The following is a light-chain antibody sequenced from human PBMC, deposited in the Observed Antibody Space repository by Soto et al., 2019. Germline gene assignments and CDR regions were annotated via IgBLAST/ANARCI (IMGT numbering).Light chain of an antibody. CDR2: LNSDGSH. J-gene: IGLJ2*01. CDR3: KTLGSGIL. V-gene: IGLV4-69*01. CDR1: SGHSSYA. Sequence: QLVLTQSPSASASLGASVKLTCTLSSGHSSYAIAWHQQQPEKGPRYLMKLNSDGSHSKGDGIPDRFSGSSSGAERYLTIASLQSEDEADYYCKTLGSGILFGGGTKVTVL.